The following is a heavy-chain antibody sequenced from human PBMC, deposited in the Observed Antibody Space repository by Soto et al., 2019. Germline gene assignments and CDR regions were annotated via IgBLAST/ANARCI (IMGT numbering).Heavy chain of an antibody. V-gene: IGHV3-53*01. CDR3: AKVNVLVVAATFEYEYYFDY. D-gene: IGHD2-15*01. Sequence: PGGSLRLSCVASGFTVSNNYMSWVRQAPGRGLEWVSAISNTGSTYYAGSVKGRSTISRDSSTNTLYLEVNSLRADDTAVYYCAKVNVLVVAATFEYEYYFDYWGQGTLVTVS. CDR2: ISNTGST. CDR1: GFTVSNNY. J-gene: IGHJ4*02.